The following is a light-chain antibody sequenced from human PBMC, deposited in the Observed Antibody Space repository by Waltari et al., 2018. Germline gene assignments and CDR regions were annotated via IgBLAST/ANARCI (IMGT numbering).Light chain of an antibody. CDR3: QQYFMTPT. CDR1: QAISNY. V-gene: IGKV1-17*03. Sequence: DIQMTQSPSAMSASVGDRVTITCRASQAISNYLAWFQQKPGQAPKRLIYAASNLQPGVPSRFSGSGSGTEFTLTISSLQAEDVAVYYCQQYFMTPTFGQGTRVEIK. CDR2: AAS. J-gene: IGKJ1*01.